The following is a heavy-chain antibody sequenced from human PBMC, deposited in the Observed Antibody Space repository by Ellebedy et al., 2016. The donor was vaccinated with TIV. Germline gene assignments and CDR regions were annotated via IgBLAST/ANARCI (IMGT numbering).Heavy chain of an antibody. CDR1: GYTFTSYG. CDR3: AREVRGATTKWFDP. V-gene: IGHV1-18*01. Sequence: ASVKVSCKASGYTFTSYGISWVRQAPGQGLEWMGWISAYNGNTNYAQKLQGRVTMTTDTSTSTAYMELRSLRSDDTAVYYCAREVRGATTKWFDPWGQGTLVTVSS. D-gene: IGHD1-26*01. CDR2: ISAYNGNT. J-gene: IGHJ5*02.